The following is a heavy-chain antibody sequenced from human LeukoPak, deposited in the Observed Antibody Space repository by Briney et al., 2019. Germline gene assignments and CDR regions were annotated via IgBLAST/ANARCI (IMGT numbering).Heavy chain of an antibody. CDR2: VYTSGST. CDR1: GGSISSYS. D-gene: IGHD4-11*01. V-gene: IGHV4-4*07. J-gene: IGHJ6*03. CDR3: ARGPQVTTSDYYYYMDV. Sequence: KPSETLSLTCTVSGGSISSYSWSWIPQPAGKGLEWIGRVYTSGSTNYNPSLKSRVTMSLDTSRNQFSLKLSSVTAADTAVYYCARGPQVTTSDYYYYMDVWGKGTTVAVSS.